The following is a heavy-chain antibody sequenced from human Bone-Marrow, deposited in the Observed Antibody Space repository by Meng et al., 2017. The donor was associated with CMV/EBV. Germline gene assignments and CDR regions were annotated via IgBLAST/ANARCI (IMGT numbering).Heavy chain of an antibody. CDR3: ATGGASSGYFGY. CDR2: INPNSGDT. Sequence: ASVKVSCKASGYTFTGYYIQWVRQAPGQGLEWMGWINPNSGDTNSEQRFQGRVTMTRDTSISTAYMELSRLTLDDTAVYYCATGGASSGYFGYWGQGTLVTVPQ. CDR1: GYTFTGYY. V-gene: IGHV1-2*02. J-gene: IGHJ4*02. D-gene: IGHD3-22*01.